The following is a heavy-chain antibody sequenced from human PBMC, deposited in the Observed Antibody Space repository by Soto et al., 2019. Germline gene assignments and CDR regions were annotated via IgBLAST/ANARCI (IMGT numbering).Heavy chain of an antibody. CDR1: GFTLSSYA. CDR3: AKMGGIIHDAFDI. Sequence: EVQLLESGGGLVQPGGSLRLSCAASGFTLSSYAMSWVRQAPGKGLEWVSAISGSGGSTYYADSVKGRFTISRDNSKNTLYLQMNSLRAEDTAVYYCAKMGGIIHDAFDIWGQGTMVTVSS. J-gene: IGHJ3*02. CDR2: ISGSGGST. D-gene: IGHD5-18*01. V-gene: IGHV3-23*01.